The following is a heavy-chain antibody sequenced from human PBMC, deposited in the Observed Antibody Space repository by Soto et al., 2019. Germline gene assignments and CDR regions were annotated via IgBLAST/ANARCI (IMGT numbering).Heavy chain of an antibody. Sequence: EVQLVESGGGLVRPGGSLRLSCAASGFTFSSYWMHWVRQAPGKGLVWVSRMNEDGGTTDYADSVKGRLTISRDNAKNKLYMQMNSLRVEDTAVYYWASDLSGRADGWGQWTTVTVSS. CDR2: MNEDGGTT. D-gene: IGHD3-10*01. V-gene: IGHV3-74*02. J-gene: IGHJ6*02. CDR3: ASDLSGRADG. CDR1: GFTFSSYW.